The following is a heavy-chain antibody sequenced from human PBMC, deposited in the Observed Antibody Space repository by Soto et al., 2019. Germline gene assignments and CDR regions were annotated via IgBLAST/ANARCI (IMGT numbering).Heavy chain of an antibody. D-gene: IGHD3-10*01. CDR2: IYHSGST. Sequence: SSETLSLTCGVSGGSISSGGYSWSWIRQPPGKGLEWIGYIYHSGSTYYNPSLKSRVTISVDRSKNQFSLKLSSVTAADTAVYYSARGAPVFIQHCGQGILVTVS. CDR3: ARGAPVFIQH. J-gene: IGHJ1*01. V-gene: IGHV4-30-2*01. CDR1: GGSISSGGYS.